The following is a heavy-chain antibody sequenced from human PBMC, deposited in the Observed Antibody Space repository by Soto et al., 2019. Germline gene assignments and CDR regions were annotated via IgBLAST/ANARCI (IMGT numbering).Heavy chain of an antibody. D-gene: IGHD5-18*01. Sequence: QVQLQESGPGLVKPSQTLSLTCTVSGGSISSDAYYWSWIRQHPGKGLEWIGYISHSGSTYYTPSLKSRVIISADTSKNQFSVNLTSVTAADTAVYYCAREYTYGSNFFDCWGQGALVTVSS. CDR3: AREYTYGSNFFDC. CDR2: ISHSGST. V-gene: IGHV4-31*03. J-gene: IGHJ4*02. CDR1: GGSISSDAYY.